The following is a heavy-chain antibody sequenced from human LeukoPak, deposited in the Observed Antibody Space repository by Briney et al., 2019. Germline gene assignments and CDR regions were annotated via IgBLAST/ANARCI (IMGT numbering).Heavy chain of an antibody. CDR3: TTTMVRGVIIQRDY. Sequence: GGSLRLSCAASGFTFSNAWRSWVHQAPGKGLEWVGRIKSKTDGGTTDYAAPVKGRFTISRDDSKNTLYLQMNSLKTEDTAVYYCTTTMVRGVIIQRDYWGQGTLVTVSS. CDR2: IKSKTDGGTT. V-gene: IGHV3-15*01. J-gene: IGHJ4*02. D-gene: IGHD3-10*01. CDR1: GFTFSNAW.